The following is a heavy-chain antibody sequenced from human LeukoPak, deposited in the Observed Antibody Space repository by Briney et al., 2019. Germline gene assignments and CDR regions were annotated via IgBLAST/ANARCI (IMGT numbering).Heavy chain of an antibody. V-gene: IGHV4-31*03. Sequence: SQTLSLTCTVSGGSISSGGYYWSWIRQHPGKGLEWIGYTYYSGSTYYNPSLKSRVTISVGTPKNQFSLKLSSVTAADTAVYYCARGTNMVIMDYWGQGTLVTVSS. CDR1: GGSISSGGYY. D-gene: IGHD3-10*01. J-gene: IGHJ4*02. CDR2: TYYSGST. CDR3: ARGTNMVIMDY.